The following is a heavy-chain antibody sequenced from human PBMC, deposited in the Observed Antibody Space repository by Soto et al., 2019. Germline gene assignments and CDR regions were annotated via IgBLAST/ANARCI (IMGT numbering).Heavy chain of an antibody. CDR2: IYYSGST. J-gene: IGHJ6*02. V-gene: IGHV4-31*03. CDR3: GRAHRDLQQLVHYYYSMDV. Sequence: SETLSLTCTVSGGSLSSGAYYWSWIRQHPGKGLEWIGYIYYSGSTYYNPSLESRVTLSVDTSTKQFSLKVSSVTAADTAVYYCGRAHRDLQQLVHYYYSMDVWGQGTTVT. D-gene: IGHD6-13*01. CDR1: GGSLSSGAYY.